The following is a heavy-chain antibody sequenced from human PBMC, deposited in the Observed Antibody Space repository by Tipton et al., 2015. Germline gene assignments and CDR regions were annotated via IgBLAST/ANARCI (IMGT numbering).Heavy chain of an antibody. D-gene: IGHD3-10*01. J-gene: IGHJ4*02. CDR1: GDSVSSNSAA. CDR2: TYYRSKWYN. V-gene: IGHV6-1*01. CDR3: ARGSLGSFDY. Sequence: GLVKPSQTLTLTCAISGDSVSSNSAAWNWIRQSPSRGLEWLGRTYYRSKWYNDYAVSVKRRITINPGTSKNHFSLQLNSVTPVLSSFFFFARGSLGSFDYWGQGTLGTVSS.